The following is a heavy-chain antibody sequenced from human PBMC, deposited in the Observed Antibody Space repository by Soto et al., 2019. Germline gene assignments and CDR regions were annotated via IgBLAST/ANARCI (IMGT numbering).Heavy chain of an antibody. D-gene: IGHD3-3*01. CDR3: ARLPHYDFWSGPPYY. Sequence: GGSLRLSCAASEFTFSSYSMNWVRQAPGKGLEWVSYISSGSSTIYYADSVKGRFTISRDNAKNSLYLQMNSLRDEDTAVYYCARLPHYDFWSGPPYYWGQGTLVTVSS. CDR1: EFTFSSYS. CDR2: ISSGSSTI. J-gene: IGHJ4*02. V-gene: IGHV3-48*02.